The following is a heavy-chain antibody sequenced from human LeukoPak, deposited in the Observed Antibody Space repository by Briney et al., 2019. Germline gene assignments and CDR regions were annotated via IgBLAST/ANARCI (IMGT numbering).Heavy chain of an antibody. CDR1: GFTFSSYS. CDR2: ISYDGSNK. Sequence: GGSLRLSCAASGFTFSSYSMNWVRQAPGKGLEWVAVISYDGSNKYYADSVKGRFTISRDNSKNTLYLQMNSLRAEDTAVYYCAKDGRGDSSGYPYYFDYWGQGTLVTVSS. V-gene: IGHV3-30*18. CDR3: AKDGRGDSSGYPYYFDY. D-gene: IGHD3-22*01. J-gene: IGHJ4*02.